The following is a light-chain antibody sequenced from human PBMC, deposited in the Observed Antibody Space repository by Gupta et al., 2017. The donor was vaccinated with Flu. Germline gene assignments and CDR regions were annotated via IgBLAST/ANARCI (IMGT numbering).Light chain of an antibody. V-gene: IGLV1-40*01. J-gene: IGLJ2*01. CDR3: QSYDGSLSGSVV. Sequence: QSVLTQPLSVSGAPGQRVTISCIGSSSNIGAGYDVNWYQQPPGTAPKLLMSGNINRPSGVPARFAGSKSGTSASLAITGLQAEDEADYYCQSYDGSLSGSVVFGGGTRLTVL. CDR2: GNI. CDR1: SSNIGAGYD.